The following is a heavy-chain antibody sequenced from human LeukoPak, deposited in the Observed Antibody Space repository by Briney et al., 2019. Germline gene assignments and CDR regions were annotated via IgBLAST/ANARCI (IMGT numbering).Heavy chain of an antibody. CDR1: GGSFSGYY. J-gene: IGHJ4*02. CDR3: RGEMATIPPRLDY. V-gene: IGHV4-34*01. Sequence: SETLSLTCAVYGGSFSGYYWSWIRQPPGKGLEWIGEINHSGSTNYNPSLKSRVTISVDTSKNQFSLKLSSVTAADTAVHYCRGEMATIPPRLDYWGQGTLVTVSS. CDR2: INHSGST. D-gene: IGHD5-24*01.